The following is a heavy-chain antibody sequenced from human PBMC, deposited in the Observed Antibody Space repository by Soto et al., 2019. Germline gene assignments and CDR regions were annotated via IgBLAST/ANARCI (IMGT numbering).Heavy chain of an antibody. D-gene: IGHD2-2*01. CDR3: ACMNADAGTKDY. CDR2: IFSNDDK. J-gene: IGHJ4*01. V-gene: IGHV2-26*04. Sequence: CDGAGISYADGSLGVSWIRQSPGKALEWLAHIFSNDDKTYTTDLKSRVTISKDTSSRQVVLTMPNVEPEDTATYLCACMNADAGTKDY. CDR1: GISYADGSLG.